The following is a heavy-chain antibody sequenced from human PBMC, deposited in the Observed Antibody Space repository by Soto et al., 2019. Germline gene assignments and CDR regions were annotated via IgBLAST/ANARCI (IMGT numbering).Heavy chain of an antibody. Sequence: EVQILESGGGLVQPGGSLRLSCAASGFTFSSYAMYWVREAPGKGLAWVSGISDSGTGTYYADSVKGRFTISRDNSKNTVYLQMKSLRAEDTAVYYCAKDHTVVIRDAFDIWGQGTMVNVSS. V-gene: IGHV3-23*01. J-gene: IGHJ3*02. CDR3: AKDHTVVIRDAFDI. D-gene: IGHD3-22*01. CDR1: GFTFSSYA. CDR2: ISDSGTGT.